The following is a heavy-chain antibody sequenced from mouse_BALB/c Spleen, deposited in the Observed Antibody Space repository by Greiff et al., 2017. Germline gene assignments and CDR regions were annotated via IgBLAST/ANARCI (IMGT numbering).Heavy chain of an antibody. Sequence: EVKLEESGGGLVQPGGSMKLSCVASGFTFSNYWMNWVRQSPEKGLEWVAEIRLKSNNYATHYAESVKGRFTISRDDSKSSVYLQMDNLRAEDTGIYYCTRGRNYDGFAYWGQGTLVTVSA. D-gene: IGHD2-4*01. CDR3: TRGRNYDGFAY. CDR2: IRLKSNNYAT. V-gene: IGHV6-6*02. CDR1: GFTFSNYW. J-gene: IGHJ3*01.